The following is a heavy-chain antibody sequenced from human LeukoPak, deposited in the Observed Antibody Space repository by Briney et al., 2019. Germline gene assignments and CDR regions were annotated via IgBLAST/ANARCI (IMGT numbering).Heavy chain of an antibody. J-gene: IGHJ3*02. CDR1: GFTFSSYA. D-gene: IGHD3-3*01. Sequence: GGSLRLSCAASGFTFSSYAMNWVRQAPGKGLEWVSAISGSGGSTYYADSVKGRFTISRDNSKNTLYLQMNSLRAEDTAVYYCAKTFGVVIINDAFDIWGQGTMVTVSS. CDR3: AKTFGVVIINDAFDI. V-gene: IGHV3-23*01. CDR2: ISGSGGST.